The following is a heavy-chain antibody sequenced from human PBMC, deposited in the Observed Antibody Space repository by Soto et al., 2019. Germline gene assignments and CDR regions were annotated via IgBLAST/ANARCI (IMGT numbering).Heavy chain of an antibody. J-gene: IGHJ6*03. D-gene: IGHD3-3*01. CDR1: GYTFTSYD. V-gene: IGHV1-8*01. CDR3: ARRGTGFWSGYSYYYYYMDV. Sequence: ASVKVSCKASGYTFTSYDINWVRQATGQGLECMGWMNPNSGNTGYAQKFQGRVTMTRNTSISTAYMELSSLRSEDTAVYYCARRGTGFWSGYSYYYYYMDVWGKGTTVTVSS. CDR2: MNPNSGNT.